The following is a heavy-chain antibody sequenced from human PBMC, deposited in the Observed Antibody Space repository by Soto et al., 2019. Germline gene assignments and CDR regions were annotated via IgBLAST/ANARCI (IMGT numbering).Heavy chain of an antibody. Sequence: GGSLRLSCAASGFTVSSNYMSWVRQAPGKGLEWVSVIYSGGSTYYADSVKGRFTISRDNSKNTLYLQMNSLRAEDTAVYYCARADSGSYYDAFDIWGQGTMVTVSS. CDR1: GFTVSSNY. D-gene: IGHD1-26*01. CDR2: IYSGGST. CDR3: ARADSGSYYDAFDI. V-gene: IGHV3-53*01. J-gene: IGHJ3*02.